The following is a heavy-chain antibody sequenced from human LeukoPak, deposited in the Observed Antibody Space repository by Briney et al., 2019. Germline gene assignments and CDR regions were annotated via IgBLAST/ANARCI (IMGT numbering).Heavy chain of an antibody. V-gene: IGHV4-38-2*02. CDR1: GYSISSGYY. CDR3: ARDGDTAEPDY. Sequence: PSETLSLTCTVSGYSISSGYYWGWIRQPPGKGLEWIGSIYHSGSTYYNPSLKSRVTISVDTSKNQFSLKLSSVTAADTAVYYCARDGDTAEPDYWGQGTLVTVSS. J-gene: IGHJ4*02. D-gene: IGHD5-18*01. CDR2: IYHSGST.